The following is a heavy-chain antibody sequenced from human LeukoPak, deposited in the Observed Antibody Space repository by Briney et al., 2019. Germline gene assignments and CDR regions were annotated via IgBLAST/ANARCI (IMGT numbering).Heavy chain of an antibody. V-gene: IGHV1-2*02. D-gene: IGHD2-2*01. Sequence: ASVKVSCKASGYTFTDYYMHWVRQAPGEGFEWMGWINPNDGDTNYAQKFQGRVTMTRETSISTAHMEVSRLRSDDTAVYYCARANFLYCSSTTCLFDYWGQGTLVTASS. CDR3: ARANFLYCSSTTCLFDY. CDR1: GYTFTDYY. J-gene: IGHJ4*02. CDR2: INPNDGDT.